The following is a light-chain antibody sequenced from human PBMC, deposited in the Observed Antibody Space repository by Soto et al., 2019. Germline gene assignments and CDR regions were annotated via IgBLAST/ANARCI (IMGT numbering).Light chain of an antibody. CDR2: DVS. CDR3: SSFTTSSTYV. CDR1: SSDFGSYNR. Sequence: QSALTQPPSLSGSPGQSVAISCSGTSSDFGSYNRVSWYQQPPGTAPKLMIYDVSNRPSGVPDRFSGSKSGNTASLTISGLQAEDEADYYCSSFTTSSTYVFGTGTQLTVL. J-gene: IGLJ1*01. V-gene: IGLV2-18*02.